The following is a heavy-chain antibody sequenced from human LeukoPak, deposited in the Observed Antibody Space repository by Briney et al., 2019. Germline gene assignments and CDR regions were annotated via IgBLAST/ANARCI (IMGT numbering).Heavy chain of an antibody. CDR2: ITGGGTRA. Sequence: GGSLRLSCAASGFTFSNYAMSWVRQAPGKGPEWVSSITGGGTRAYYADSVKGRFTISRDNSGYTLHLQMNSLRAEDTAVYYCASRSSTVAATVLFDYWGQGTLVTVSS. CDR1: GFTFSNYA. V-gene: IGHV3-23*01. D-gene: IGHD6-13*01. CDR3: ASRSSTVAATVLFDY. J-gene: IGHJ4*02.